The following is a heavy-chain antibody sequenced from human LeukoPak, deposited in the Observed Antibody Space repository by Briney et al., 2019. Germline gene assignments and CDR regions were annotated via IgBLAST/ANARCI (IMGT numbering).Heavy chain of an antibody. J-gene: IGHJ4*02. CDR1: GFTVSSNY. CDR2: IKQDGSEK. V-gene: IGHV3-7*01. D-gene: IGHD4-17*01. CDR3: ARDWVFDDYHY. Sequence: GGSLRLSCAASGFTVSSNYMSWVRQAPGKGLEWVANIKQDGSEKYYVDSVKGRFTISRDNAKNSLYLQMNSLRAEDTAVYYCARDWVFDDYHYWGQGTLVTVSS.